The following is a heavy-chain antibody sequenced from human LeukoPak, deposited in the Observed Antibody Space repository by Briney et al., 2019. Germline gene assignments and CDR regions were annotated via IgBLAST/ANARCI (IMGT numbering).Heavy chain of an antibody. CDR1: GYTFTGYY. CDR3: ARDGPSYAFDY. Sequence: ASVKVSCKASGYTFTGYYVHRVRQAPGQGLEWMGWINPTSGGTNFAQKFQGRVTLTRVTSISTAYMELSSLISDDTAVYYCARDGPSYAFDYWGQGTLVTVSS. CDR2: INPTSGGT. J-gene: IGHJ4*02. V-gene: IGHV1-2*02.